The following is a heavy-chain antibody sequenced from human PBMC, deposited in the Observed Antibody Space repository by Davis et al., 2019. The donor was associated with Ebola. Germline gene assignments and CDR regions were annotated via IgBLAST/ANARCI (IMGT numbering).Heavy chain of an antibody. J-gene: IGHJ4*02. V-gene: IGHV3-74*01. D-gene: IGHD3-10*01. Sequence: GESLKISCAASGFTLNRYWMHWVRQAPGKGLVWVSYINLDGSDTNYEDSVKGRFTISRDDAKNSLYLQMNSLRAEDTAVYYCARETPMVRGILGWGQGTLVTVSS. CDR3: ARETPMVRGILG. CDR2: INLDGSDT. CDR1: GFTLNRYW.